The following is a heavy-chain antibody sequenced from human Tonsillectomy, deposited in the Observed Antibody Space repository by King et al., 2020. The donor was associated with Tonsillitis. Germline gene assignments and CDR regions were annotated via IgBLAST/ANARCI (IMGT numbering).Heavy chain of an antibody. D-gene: IGHD3-22*01. CDR1: GFTFRNAW. Sequence: EVQLVESGGGLVKPGGSLRLSCAASGFTFRNAWMSWVRQAPGKGLEWVGRIRSKSEGGTTDYAAPVKGRFTISRDDSKNTLYLQMNSLKTEDTAVYYCTTGRAAYITMIVVVSPTEYFQHWGQGTLVTVSS. V-gene: IGHV3-15*01. J-gene: IGHJ1*01. CDR2: IRSKSEGGTT. CDR3: TTGRAAYITMIVVVSPTEYFQH.